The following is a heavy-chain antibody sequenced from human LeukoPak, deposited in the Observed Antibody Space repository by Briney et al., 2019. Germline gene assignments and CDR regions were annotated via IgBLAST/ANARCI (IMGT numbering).Heavy chain of an antibody. J-gene: IGHJ4*02. D-gene: IGHD3-10*01. CDR1: GFTFSSYS. V-gene: IGHV3-21*01. CDR2: ISSSSSYI. CDR3: ARGTLGNFDY. Sequence: GGSLRLSCAASGFTFSSYSMNWVRQAPGKGLEWVSSISSSSSYIYYVDSVKGRFTISRDNAKNSLYLQMNSLRAEDTAVYYCARGTLGNFDYWGQGTLVTVSS.